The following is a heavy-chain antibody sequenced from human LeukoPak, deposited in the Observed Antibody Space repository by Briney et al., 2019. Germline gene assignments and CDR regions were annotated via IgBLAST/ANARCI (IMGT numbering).Heavy chain of an antibody. CDR2: IKSKTDGGTI. CDR1: GRTFSKAW. D-gene: IGHD2-15*01. V-gene: IGHV3-15*01. J-gene: IGHJ4*02. CDR3: TTDGYCSGGNCYSFDN. Sequence: GGSLRLSCVASGRTFSKAWMSWVRLAPGKGLEWVGRIKSKTDGGTIEYAAPVKGRFTISRDDSKNTQYLQMNSLKTEDTAVYYCTTDGYCSGGNCYSFDNWGQGTLVTVSS.